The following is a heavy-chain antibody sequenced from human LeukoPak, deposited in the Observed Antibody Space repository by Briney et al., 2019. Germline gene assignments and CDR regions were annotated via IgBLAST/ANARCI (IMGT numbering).Heavy chain of an antibody. V-gene: IGHV3-30*02. D-gene: IGHD3-16*01. CDR1: GFTFSSYG. Sequence: GGSLRLSCAASGFTFSSYGMHWVRQAPGKGLEWVAFIRYDGSNKYYADSVKGRFTISRDNSKNTLYLEMNSLRAEDTAVYYCAKDPDGGVRQYFQHWGQGTLVTVSS. CDR2: IRYDGSNK. CDR3: AKDPDGGVRQYFQH. J-gene: IGHJ1*01.